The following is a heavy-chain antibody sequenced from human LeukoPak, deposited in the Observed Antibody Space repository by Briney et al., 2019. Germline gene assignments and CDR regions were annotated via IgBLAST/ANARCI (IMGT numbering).Heavy chain of an antibody. Sequence: PGESLKISCKGSGYSFTSYWIGWVRQMPGKGLEWMGIIYPGDSDTRYSPSFQGQVTISADKSIGTAYLQWSSLKASDTAMYYCASSWYYYGSGSYTFDAFDIWGQGTMVTVSS. D-gene: IGHD3-10*01. CDR1: GYSFTSYW. V-gene: IGHV5-51*01. J-gene: IGHJ3*02. CDR2: IYPGDSDT. CDR3: ASSWYYYGSGSYTFDAFDI.